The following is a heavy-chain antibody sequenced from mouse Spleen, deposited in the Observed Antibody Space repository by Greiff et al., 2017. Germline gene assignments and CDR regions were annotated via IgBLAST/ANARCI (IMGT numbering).Heavy chain of an antibody. D-gene: IGHD1-1*01. CDR3: ARQQITTVVERDMDY. CDR1: GFTFSSYG. V-gene: IGHV5-6*01. Sequence: QLLESGGDLVNPGGSLKLSCAASGFTFSSYGMSWVRQTPDKRLEWVATISSGGSYTYYPDSVKGRFTISRDNAKNTLYLQMSSLKSEDTAMYYCARQQITTVVERDMDYWGQGTSVTVSS. CDR2: ISSGGSYT. J-gene: IGHJ4*01.